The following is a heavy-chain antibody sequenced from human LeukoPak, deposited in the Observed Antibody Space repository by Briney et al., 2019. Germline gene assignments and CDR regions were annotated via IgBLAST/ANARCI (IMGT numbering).Heavy chain of an antibody. CDR2: ILYDGSHE. CDR3: AKPQYDSSWYYFDY. CDR1: GFTFSSYG. Sequence: GRSLRLSCAASGFTFSSYGMHWVRQAPGKGLVWVTFILYDGSHEYYADSVKGRFTISRDNSKNTLWLQMNSLRAEDTALYYCAKPQYDSSWYYFDYWGQGTLVTVSS. V-gene: IGHV3-33*06. D-gene: IGHD6-13*01. J-gene: IGHJ4*02.